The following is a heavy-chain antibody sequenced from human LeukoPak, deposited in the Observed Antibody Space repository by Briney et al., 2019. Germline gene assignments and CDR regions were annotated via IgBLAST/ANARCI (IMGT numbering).Heavy chain of an antibody. V-gene: IGHV4-34*01. CDR2: INHSGST. J-gene: IGHJ4*02. CDR3: ARALGRPRDY. D-gene: IGHD7-27*01. CDR1: GGSFSGYY. Sequence: PSETLSLTCAVYGGSFSGYYWSWIRQPPGKWLEWIGEINHSGSTNDNPSLKSRVTISVYTSKNQFSLKLSSVTAADTAVYYCARALGRPRDYWGQGTLVTVSS.